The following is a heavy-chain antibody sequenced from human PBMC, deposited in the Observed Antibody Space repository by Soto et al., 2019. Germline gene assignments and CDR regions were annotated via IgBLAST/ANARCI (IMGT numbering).Heavy chain of an antibody. D-gene: IGHD1-1*01. J-gene: IGHJ5*02. CDR3: AKKQGARTTGTTRRGKTTSWFDP. V-gene: IGHV3-23*01. Sequence: PGGSLRLSCAASGFTVSSNHMNWVRQAPGKGLEWVSAISGSGGSTYYADSVKGRFTISRDNSKNTLYLQMNSLRAEDTAVYYRAKKQGARTTGTTRRGKTTSWFDPWGQGTLVTVSS. CDR2: ISGSGGST. CDR1: GFTVSSNH.